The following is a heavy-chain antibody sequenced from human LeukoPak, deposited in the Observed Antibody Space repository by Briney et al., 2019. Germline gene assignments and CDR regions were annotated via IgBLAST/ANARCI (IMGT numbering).Heavy chain of an antibody. CDR1: GFTFSNAW. J-gene: IGHJ4*02. CDR2: TSGSGGST. CDR3: AKRGAAGDFDY. Sequence: PGGSLRLSCAASGFTFSNAWMSWVRQAPGKGLEWVSATSGSGGSTYYADSVKGRFTISRDNSKNTLYLQMNSLRAEDTAVYYCAKRGAAGDFDYWGQGTLVTVSS. D-gene: IGHD6-13*01. V-gene: IGHV3-23*01.